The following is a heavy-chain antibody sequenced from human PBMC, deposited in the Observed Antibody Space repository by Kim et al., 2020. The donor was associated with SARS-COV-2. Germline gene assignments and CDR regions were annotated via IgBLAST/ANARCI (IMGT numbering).Heavy chain of an antibody. V-gene: IGHV1-69*04. CDR3: ASETSGYYEPDY. J-gene: IGHJ4*02. Sequence: SVKVSCKASGGTFSSYAISWVRQAPGQGLEWMGRIIPILGIANYAQKFQGRVTITTDKSYMELSSLRSEDTAVYYCASETSGYYEPDYWGQGTLVTVSS. CDR2: IIPILGIA. CDR1: GGTFSSYA. D-gene: IGHD3-22*01.